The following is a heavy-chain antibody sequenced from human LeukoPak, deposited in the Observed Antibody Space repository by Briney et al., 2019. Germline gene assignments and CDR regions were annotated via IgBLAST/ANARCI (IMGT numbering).Heavy chain of an antibody. CDR3: ANLLWFGELEDAFDI. J-gene: IGHJ3*02. D-gene: IGHD3-10*01. CDR1: GFTFSDYY. CDR2: ISGSGGST. V-gene: IGHV3-23*01. Sequence: GGSLRLSCAASGFTFSDYYMSWIRQAPGKGLEWVSAISGSGGSTYYADSVKGRFTISRDNSKNTLYLQMNSLRAEDTAVYYCANLLWFGELEDAFDIWGQGTMVTVSS.